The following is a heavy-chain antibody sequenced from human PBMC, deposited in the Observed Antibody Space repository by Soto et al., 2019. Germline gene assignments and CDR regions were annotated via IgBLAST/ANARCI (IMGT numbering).Heavy chain of an antibody. V-gene: IGHV3-30-3*01. J-gene: IGHJ6*02. CDR1: GFTFSSYA. CDR2: ISYDGSNK. Sequence: GGSLRLSCAASGFTFSSYAMHWVRQAPGKGLEWVAVISYDGSNKYYADSVKGRFTISRDNSKNTLYLQMNSLRAEDTAVYYCARDLRPPVATFYYYYGMDVGGQGTTVNVAS. D-gene: IGHD2-15*01. CDR3: ARDLRPPVATFYYYYGMDV.